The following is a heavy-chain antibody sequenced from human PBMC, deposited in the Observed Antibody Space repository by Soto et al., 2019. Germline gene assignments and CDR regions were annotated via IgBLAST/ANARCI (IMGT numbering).Heavy chain of an antibody. J-gene: IGHJ4*02. Sequence: QVQLVESGGGVVQPGRSLRLSCAASGFTFSSYAMHWVRQAPGKGLEWVAVISYDGSNKYYADSVKGRFTISRDNSKNTLSLQMNSLRAEDTAVYYCATTGGGILYYFDYWGQGTLVTVSS. CDR1: GFTFSSYA. CDR3: ATTGGGILYYFDY. CDR2: ISYDGSNK. V-gene: IGHV3-30-3*01. D-gene: IGHD2-15*01.